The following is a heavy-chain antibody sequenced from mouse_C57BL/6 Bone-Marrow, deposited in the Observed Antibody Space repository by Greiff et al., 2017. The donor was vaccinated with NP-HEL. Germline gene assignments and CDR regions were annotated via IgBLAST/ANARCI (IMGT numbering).Heavy chain of an antibody. CDR3: AREGYYYGSSYDYFDY. CDR2: ISDGGSYT. Sequence: EVQLQESGGGLVKPGGSLKLSCAASGFTFSSYAMSWVRQTPEKRLEWVATISDGGSYTYYPDNVKGRFTISRDHAKNNLYLQMSHLKSEDTAMYYCAREGYYYGSSYDYFDYWGQGTTLTVSS. V-gene: IGHV5-4*01. D-gene: IGHD1-1*01. CDR1: GFTFSSYA. J-gene: IGHJ2*01.